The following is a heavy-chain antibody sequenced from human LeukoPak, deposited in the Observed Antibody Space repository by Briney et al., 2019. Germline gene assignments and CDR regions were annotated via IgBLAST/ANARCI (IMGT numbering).Heavy chain of an antibody. V-gene: IGHV4-30-2*01. Sequence: PSQTLSLTCTVSGGSISSGGYYWSWIRQPPGKGLEWIGYIYHSGSTYYNPSLKSRVTISVDRPKNQFSLKLSSVTAADTAVYYCARGRYYYDSSGYTESCFDYWGQGTLVTVSS. J-gene: IGHJ4*02. CDR3: ARGRYYYDSSGYTESCFDY. CDR1: GGSISSGGYY. CDR2: IYHSGST. D-gene: IGHD3-22*01.